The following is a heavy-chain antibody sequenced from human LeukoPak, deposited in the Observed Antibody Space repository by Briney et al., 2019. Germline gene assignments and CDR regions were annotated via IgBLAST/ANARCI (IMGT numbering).Heavy chain of an antibody. CDR3: AGDGAGSDLFDY. CDR2: IYYSGST. D-gene: IGHD1-26*01. J-gene: IGHJ4*02. CDR1: GGSISSGGYD. V-gene: IGHV4-31*03. Sequence: SETLSLTCTVSGGSISSGGYDWSWIRQHPGKGLEWIGYIYYSGSTYYNPSLKSRVTISVDTSKNQFSLKLSSVTAADTAVYYCAGDGAGSDLFDYWGQGTLVTVSS.